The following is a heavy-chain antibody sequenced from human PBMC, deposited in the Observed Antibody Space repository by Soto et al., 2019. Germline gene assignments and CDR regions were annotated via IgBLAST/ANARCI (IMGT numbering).Heavy chain of an antibody. CDR1: GDSVSSNSAA. V-gene: IGHV6-1*01. CDR2: TYYRSKWYN. J-gene: IGHJ6*02. Sequence: PSHTLSLTCAISGDSVSSNSAASNWIRQSPSRGLEWLGRTYYRSKWYNDYAVSVKSRITINPDTSKNQFSLQLNSVTPEDTAVYYCARDPRYNWNFYYYYYGMDVWGQGTTVTVSS. D-gene: IGHD1-7*01. CDR3: ARDPRYNWNFYYYYYGMDV.